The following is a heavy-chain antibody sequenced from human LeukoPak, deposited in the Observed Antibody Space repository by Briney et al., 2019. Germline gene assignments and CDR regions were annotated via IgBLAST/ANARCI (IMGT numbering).Heavy chain of an antibody. D-gene: IGHD3-22*01. V-gene: IGHV1-2*06. Sequence: ASVKVSCKASGYTFTSYGIIWVRQAPGQGLEWMGRINPNSGGTNYAQKFQGRVTMTRDTSISTAYMELSRLRSDDTAVYYCARAGDSSGYYKYWGQGTLVTVSS. CDR2: INPNSGGT. CDR1: GYTFTSYG. J-gene: IGHJ4*02. CDR3: ARAGDSSGYYKY.